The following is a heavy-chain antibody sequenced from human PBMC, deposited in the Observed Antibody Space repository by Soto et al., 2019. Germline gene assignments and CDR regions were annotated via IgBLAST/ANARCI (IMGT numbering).Heavy chain of an antibody. CDR2: ISDSGGST. D-gene: IGHD2-15*01. CDR1: GLTFSSNA. CDR3: AKDESRVVVPDNWFDS. J-gene: IGHJ5*01. Sequence: EVQLLESGGGMVQPGGSLRLSCAASGLTFSSNAMSWVRQAPGKGLEWVSTISDSGGSTYYADSVQGRFTISKDNSKNTLYLQMNSLRAEDTAVYYCAKDESRVVVPDNWFDSWGQGTLVTVSS. V-gene: IGHV3-23*01.